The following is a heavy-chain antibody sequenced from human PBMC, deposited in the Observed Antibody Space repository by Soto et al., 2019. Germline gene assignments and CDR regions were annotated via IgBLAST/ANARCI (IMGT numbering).Heavy chain of an antibody. CDR3: ARDWDNSGWGGGRGMYV. CDR2: INAFNGNT. Sequence: QVPLVQSGAEVKTPGASVKVSCKASGYTFTSYSISWMRQAPGQGLEWMGWINAFNGNTNYAPKFQGRVTMTTDTSTSIVYMALRSLRSDDTAVYYCARDWDNSGWGGGRGMYVWGQGTTVIVSS. CDR1: GYTFTSYS. D-gene: IGHD6-19*01. J-gene: IGHJ6*02. V-gene: IGHV1-18*01.